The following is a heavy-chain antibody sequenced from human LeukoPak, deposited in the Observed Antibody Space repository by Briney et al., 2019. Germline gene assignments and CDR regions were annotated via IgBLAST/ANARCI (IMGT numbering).Heavy chain of an antibody. CDR2: IIPIFGTA. CDR1: GGTFSSYA. CDR3: ARDQNPYYYYMDV. Sequence: ASVKVSCKASGGTFSSYAISWVRQAPGQGLEWMGGIIPIFGTANYAQKFQGRVTITADKSTSTAYMELSSLRSEDTAVYYCARDQNPYYYYMDVWGKGTTVTISS. J-gene: IGHJ6*03. V-gene: IGHV1-69*06.